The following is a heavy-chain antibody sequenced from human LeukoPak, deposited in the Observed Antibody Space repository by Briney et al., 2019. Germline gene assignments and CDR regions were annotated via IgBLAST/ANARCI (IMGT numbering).Heavy chain of an antibody. Sequence: SETLSLTCAVYGGSFSGYYWSWIRQPPGKGLEWIGEINHSGSTNYNPSLKSRVTISVDTSKNQFSLKLISVTAADTAVYYCARLMYNWNFSGMDVWGQGTTVTVSS. V-gene: IGHV4-34*01. CDR1: GGSFSGYY. J-gene: IGHJ6*02. D-gene: IGHD1-7*01. CDR2: INHSGST. CDR3: ARLMYNWNFSGMDV.